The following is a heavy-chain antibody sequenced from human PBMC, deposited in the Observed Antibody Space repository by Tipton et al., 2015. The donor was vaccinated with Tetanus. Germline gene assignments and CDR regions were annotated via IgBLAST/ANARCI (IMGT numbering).Heavy chain of an antibody. J-gene: IGHJ5*02. Sequence: TLSLTCTVSGGSVRSGSYYWNWIRQPPGKGLEWIGEINHYDTIHYNPSLKSRVTLSVDRSKYQFSLKLTSVTAADTAVYSCAGVLVRWYEPWGRGSLVSFSS. CDR2: INHYDTI. CDR1: GGSVRSGSYY. D-gene: IGHD3-10*01. CDR3: AGVLVRWYEP. V-gene: IGHV4-30-2*02.